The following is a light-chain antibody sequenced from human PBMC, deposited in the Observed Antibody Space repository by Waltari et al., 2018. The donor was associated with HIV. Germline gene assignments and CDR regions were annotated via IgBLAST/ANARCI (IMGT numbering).Light chain of an antibody. J-gene: IGKJ1*01. CDR2: DAS. Sequence: DIQMTQSPPSLSASVGDRVTITCQASQDISNYLNWYQQKPGKAPKPLIYDASNLETGVPSRFSGSGSGTDFTFTISSLQPEDIATYYCQQYDNLLRTFGQGTKVEIK. CDR3: QQYDNLLRT. V-gene: IGKV1-33*01. CDR1: QDISNY.